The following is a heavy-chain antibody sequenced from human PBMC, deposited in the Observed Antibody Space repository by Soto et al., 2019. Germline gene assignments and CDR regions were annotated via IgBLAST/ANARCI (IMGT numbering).Heavy chain of an antibody. D-gene: IGHD3-16*01. Sequence: QVQLVQSGAEVKKPGASVRVSCRASGYTFTNYDINWVRQAIGQGLEWMGWMNPNSGHTGYAQSFQGRVTMTRNTSIHTGYMELSSLTSDDTAIYYCARATTVMGPSYDYFLETYDIDSWGQGTLVTVSS. J-gene: IGHJ4*02. CDR2: MNPNSGHT. CDR3: ARATTVMGPSYDYFLETYDIDS. CDR1: GYTFTNYD. V-gene: IGHV1-8*01.